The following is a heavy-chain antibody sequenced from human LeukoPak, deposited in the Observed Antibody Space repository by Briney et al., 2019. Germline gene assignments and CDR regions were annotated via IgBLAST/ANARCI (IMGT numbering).Heavy chain of an antibody. D-gene: IGHD6-19*01. V-gene: IGHV4-4*02. J-gene: IGHJ6*02. CDR2: TYHSGSP. Sequence: PSGTLSLTCAVSGGSISSSNWWSWVRQPPGKGLEWIGETYHSGSPRYNPSLMGRVTISVDKSKSQFSLNLTSVTAADTAVYYCARVSAVAGAYGMDVWGQGTTVTVSS. CDR1: GGSISSSNW. CDR3: ARVSAVAGAYGMDV.